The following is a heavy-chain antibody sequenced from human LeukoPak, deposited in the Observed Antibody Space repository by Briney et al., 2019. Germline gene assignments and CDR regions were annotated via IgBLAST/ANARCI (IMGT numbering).Heavy chain of an antibody. CDR1: GFTFSSYA. CDR2: INHSGST. CDR3: ARTKQWLAPSAPDY. J-gene: IGHJ4*02. V-gene: IGHV4-34*01. D-gene: IGHD6-19*01. Sequence: GSLRLSCAASGFTFSSYAMSWIRQPPGKGLEWIGEINHSGSTNYNPSLKSRVTISVDTSKNQFSLKLSSVTAADTAVYYCARTKQWLAPSAPDYWGQGTLVTVSS.